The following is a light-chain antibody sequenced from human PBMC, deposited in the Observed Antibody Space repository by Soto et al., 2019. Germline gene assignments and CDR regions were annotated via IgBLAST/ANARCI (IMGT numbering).Light chain of an antibody. CDR3: QQYGTSPYT. Sequence: EIVLTQSPGTLSLSPGERATLSCRASQSVSSSYLAWYQQKPGQAPRLLIYAASSRATGIPDRFSGSGSGTDFNLTISRMDPEDFAVDYCQQYGTSPYTFGQGTKLEIK. CDR1: QSVSSSY. V-gene: IGKV3-20*01. J-gene: IGKJ2*01. CDR2: AAS.